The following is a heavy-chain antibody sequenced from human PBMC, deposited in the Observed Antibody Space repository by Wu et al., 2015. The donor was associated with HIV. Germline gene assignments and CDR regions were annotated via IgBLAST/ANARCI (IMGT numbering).Heavy chain of an antibody. V-gene: IGHV1-58*02. CDR1: GFTFTSSA. Sequence: QMQLVQSGPEVKKPGTSVKVSCKASGFTFTSSAMQWVRQARGQRLEWIGWIVVGSGNTNYAQKFQERVTITRDMSTSTAYMELSSLRSEDTAVYYCAADSCSGGSCSDAFDIWGQGTMVTVSS. D-gene: IGHD2-15*01. J-gene: IGHJ3*02. CDR2: IVVGSGNT. CDR3: AADSCSGGSCSDAFDI.